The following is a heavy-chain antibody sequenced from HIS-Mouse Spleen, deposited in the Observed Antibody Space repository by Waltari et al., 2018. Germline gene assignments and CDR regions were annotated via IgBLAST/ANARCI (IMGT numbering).Heavy chain of an antibody. V-gene: IGHV4-39*07. Sequence: QLQLQESGPGLVKPSATLSLTCTVSGGPISSTSYYWGGIRQPPGKGLEWIGSIYYSGSTYYNPSLKSRVTISVDTSKNQFSLKLGSVTAADTAVYYCAREIPYSSSWYDWYFDLWGRGTLVTVSS. CDR3: AREIPYSSSWYDWYFDL. CDR1: GGPISSTSYY. D-gene: IGHD6-13*01. J-gene: IGHJ2*01. CDR2: IYYSGST.